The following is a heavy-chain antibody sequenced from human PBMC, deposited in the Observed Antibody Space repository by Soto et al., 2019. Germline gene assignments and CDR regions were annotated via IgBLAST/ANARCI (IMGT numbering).Heavy chain of an antibody. V-gene: IGHV3-66*01. CDR1: GFIVSGIY. D-gene: IGHD2-8*01. J-gene: IGHJ3*02. CDR3: ARSIPGVHAFYI. CDR2: IYATGST. Sequence: EVHLVESGGGLVQPGGSLRLSCTASGFIVSGIYLTWVRQAPGKGLEWVSLIYATGSTHYAVSVKDRFTITRDTSYNTLYLQMNSLRAEDTAVYYCARSIPGVHAFYIWGQGTMVTVSS.